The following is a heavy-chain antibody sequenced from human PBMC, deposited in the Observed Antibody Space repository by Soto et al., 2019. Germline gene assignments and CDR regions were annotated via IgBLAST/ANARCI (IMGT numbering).Heavy chain of an antibody. V-gene: IGHV4-30-2*01. D-gene: IGHD3-10*01. Sequence: SETLSLTCAVSGGSISSGGYSWSWIRQPPGKGLEWIGYIYHSGSTYYNPSLKSRVTISVDRSKNQFSLKLSSVTAADTAVYYCARDKDTMVRGVIITNYFDYWGQGTLVTVSS. CDR2: IYHSGST. CDR3: ARDKDTMVRGVIITNYFDY. CDR1: GGSISSGGYS. J-gene: IGHJ4*02.